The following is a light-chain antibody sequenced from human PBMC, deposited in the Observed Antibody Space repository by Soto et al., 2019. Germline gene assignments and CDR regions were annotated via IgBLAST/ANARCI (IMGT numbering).Light chain of an antibody. Sequence: DIQMTQSPSSLSASVGDRVTITCRASQGIINYLAWYQQKPGKVPKLLIYAASTLQSGVPSRFSGSGSGTYVTLTISSLQPEDVATYYCQKDNSAPWTFGQGTKVEIK. CDR1: QGIINY. CDR3: QKDNSAPWT. V-gene: IGKV1-27*01. CDR2: AAS. J-gene: IGKJ1*01.